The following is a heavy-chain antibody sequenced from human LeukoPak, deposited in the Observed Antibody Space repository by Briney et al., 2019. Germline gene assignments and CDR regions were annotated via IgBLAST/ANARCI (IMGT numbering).Heavy chain of an antibody. Sequence: SETLSLTCAVSGVSFSTYYWSWIRQSPEKRLEWIGEVNHSGYTNYNPSLKGRVTISVDTSKNQFSLKLSSVTAAATAVYYCARQLYGSDYWGQGTLVTVSS. CDR1: GVSFSTYY. V-gene: IGHV4-34*01. CDR2: VNHSGYT. J-gene: IGHJ4*02. CDR3: ARQLYGSDY. D-gene: IGHD4-17*01.